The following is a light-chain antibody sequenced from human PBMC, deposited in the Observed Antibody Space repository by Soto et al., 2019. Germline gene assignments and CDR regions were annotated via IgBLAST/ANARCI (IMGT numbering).Light chain of an antibody. CDR3: QQYNNWPPWT. J-gene: IGKJ1*01. CDR2: DAS. Sequence: DVQMTQSPSTLSASVGDRVTITCRASQSISSWLAWYQQKPGKVPKLLIYDASSLESGVPSRFSGSGSGTEFTLTISSLQSEDFAVYYCQQYNNWPPWTFGQGTKVDIK. CDR1: QSISSW. V-gene: IGKV1-5*01.